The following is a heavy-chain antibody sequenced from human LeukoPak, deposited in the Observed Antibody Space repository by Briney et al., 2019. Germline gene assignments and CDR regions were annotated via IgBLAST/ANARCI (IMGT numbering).Heavy chain of an antibody. CDR1: GFTFSNAW. D-gene: IGHD6-13*01. J-gene: IGHJ5*02. CDR3: ARYSSSWVRWFDP. Sequence: PGGSLRLSCAASGFTFSNAWMNWVRQAPGKGLEWVSVIYSGGSTYYADSVKGRFTISRDNSKNTLYLQMNSLRAEDTAVYYCARYSSSWVRWFDPWGQGTLVTFSS. V-gene: IGHV3-66*01. CDR2: IYSGGST.